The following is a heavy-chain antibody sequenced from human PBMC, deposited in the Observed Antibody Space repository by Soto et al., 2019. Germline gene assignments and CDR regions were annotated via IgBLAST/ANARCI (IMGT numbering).Heavy chain of an antibody. CDR3: ARTGDCSSTSCYGNWFDP. CDR2: IYYSGST. Sequence: DTLSLTCTFSGCSISSSSYYWGWIRQPPGKGLEWIGSIYYSGSTYYNPSLKSRVTISVDTSKNQFSLKLSSVTAADTAVYYCARTGDCSSTSCYGNWFDPWGQGTLVTVSS. V-gene: IGHV4-39*01. CDR1: GCSISSSSYY. D-gene: IGHD2-2*01. J-gene: IGHJ5*02.